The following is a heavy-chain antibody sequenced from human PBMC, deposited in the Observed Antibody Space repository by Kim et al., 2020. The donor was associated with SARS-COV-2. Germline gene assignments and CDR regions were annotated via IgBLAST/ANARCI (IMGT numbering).Heavy chain of an antibody. Sequence: NPSLKMRVTLAVDTAKNQFSLRVSSGTAADTAVYYCARGGTAMVRSYFDYWGQGTLVTVSS. V-gene: IGHV4-39*07. CDR3: ARGGTAMVRSYFDY. J-gene: IGHJ4*02. D-gene: IGHD5-18*01.